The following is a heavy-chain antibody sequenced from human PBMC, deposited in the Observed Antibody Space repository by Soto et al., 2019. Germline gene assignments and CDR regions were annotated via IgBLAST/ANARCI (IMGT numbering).Heavy chain of an antibody. CDR3: ATYDFWSGYSNHIDY. Sequence: PSETLSLTCTVSGGSISSSSYYWGWIRQPPGKGLEWIGSIYYSGSTYYNPSLKSRVTISVDTSKNQFSLKLSSVTAADTAVYYCATYDFWSGYSNHIDYWGQGTLVTVSS. J-gene: IGHJ4*02. V-gene: IGHV4-39*01. CDR2: IYYSGST. D-gene: IGHD3-3*01. CDR1: GGSISSSSYY.